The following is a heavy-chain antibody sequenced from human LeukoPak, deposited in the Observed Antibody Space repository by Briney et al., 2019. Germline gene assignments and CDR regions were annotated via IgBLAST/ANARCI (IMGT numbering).Heavy chain of an antibody. J-gene: IGHJ6*02. D-gene: IGHD6-13*01. CDR2: INYSGST. V-gene: IGHV4-59*01. CDR1: GGSISSYF. CDR3: ARMSSVAAAGTPYYYGMDV. Sequence: SETLSLTCTVSGGSISSYFWSWIRQPPGKGLEWIGYINYSGSTNYNPSLKSRVTISVDTSKNQFSLKLSSVTAADTAVYYCARMSSVAAAGTPYYYGMDVWGQGTTVTVSS.